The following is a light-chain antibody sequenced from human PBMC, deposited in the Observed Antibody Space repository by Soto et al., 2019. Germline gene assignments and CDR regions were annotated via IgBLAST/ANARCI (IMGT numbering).Light chain of an antibody. Sequence: DIQLTQSPSFLSASVGDRVTMTCRASQGISTYLAWYQQKPGRAPKLLIYAASSLQSGVPVRFSGSGSGTDFVLSISSLQPEDVATYYCQQLNSFPLTFGQGTRLEIK. CDR3: QQLNSFPLT. J-gene: IGKJ5*01. V-gene: IGKV1-9*01. CDR1: QGISTY. CDR2: AAS.